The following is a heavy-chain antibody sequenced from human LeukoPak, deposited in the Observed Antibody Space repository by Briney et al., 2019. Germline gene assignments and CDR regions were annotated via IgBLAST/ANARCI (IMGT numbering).Heavy chain of an antibody. V-gene: IGHV4-38-2*02. D-gene: IGHD6-13*01. CDR1: GYSISSDYY. CDR2: MHHSGYT. CDR3: ASDAIASADEWGY. Sequence: PSETLSLTCTVSGYSISSDYYWGWIRQPPGKGLEWIGNMHHSGYTSYNPSLKSRVAMSIDTSKNQLSLKLSSVTAADTAVYYCASDAIASADEWGYWGQGTLVTVSS. J-gene: IGHJ4*02.